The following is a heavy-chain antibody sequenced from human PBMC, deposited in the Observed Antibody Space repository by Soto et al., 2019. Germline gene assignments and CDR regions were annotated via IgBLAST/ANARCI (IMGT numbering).Heavy chain of an antibody. CDR1: SGSISSRSYY. CDR2: IYYSGST. Sequence: QLQLQESGPGLVKPSETLSLTCTVSSGSISSRSYYWGWIRQSPGKGLEWIGSIYYSGSTYYSPSLKSRVTISVDTSKNQFSLKLNSVTATDTAVYYCATCLEAGDGFDYWGQGALVTVSA. V-gene: IGHV4-39*01. J-gene: IGHJ4*02. CDR3: ATCLEAGDGFDY. D-gene: IGHD3-16*01.